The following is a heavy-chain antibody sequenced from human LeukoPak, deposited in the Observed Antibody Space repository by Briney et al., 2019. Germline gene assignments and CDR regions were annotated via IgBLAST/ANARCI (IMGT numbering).Heavy chain of an antibody. J-gene: IGHJ4*02. V-gene: IGHV3-21*01. Sequence: GGSLRLSCAASGFTLSSYSMNWVRQAPGKGLEWVSYISSSSSYIHYADSVKGRFTISRDNAKNSLYLQMNSLRAEDTAVYYCARGYCGGDCYGDWGQGTLVTVSS. CDR3: ARGYCGGDCYGD. CDR2: ISSSSSYI. CDR1: GFTLSSYS. D-gene: IGHD2-21*02.